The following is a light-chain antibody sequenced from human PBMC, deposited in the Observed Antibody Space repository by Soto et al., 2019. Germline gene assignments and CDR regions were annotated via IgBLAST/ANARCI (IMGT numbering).Light chain of an antibody. J-gene: IGKJ4*01. Sequence: DIQMTQSPSSLSASVGDRVTITCRASQGIGNDLDWFQQKAGKAPKRLNFGASRLQGGVPSRFSGSGSGTEFTLTISRLQPEDFATYYCLQHNKFPLAFGGGTKVEIK. CDR3: LQHNKFPLA. CDR2: GAS. V-gene: IGKV1-17*01. CDR1: QGIGND.